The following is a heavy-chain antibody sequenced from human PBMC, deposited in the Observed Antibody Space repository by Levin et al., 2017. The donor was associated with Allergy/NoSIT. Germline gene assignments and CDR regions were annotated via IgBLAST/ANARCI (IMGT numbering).Heavy chain of an antibody. CDR1: GFTFSSYA. V-gene: IGHV3-23*01. D-gene: IGHD6-13*01. J-gene: IGHJ4*02. CDR2: ISGSGGST. CDR3: AKDRAPSGSSSWTFYYFDY. Sequence: GGSLRLSCAASGFTFSSYAMSWVRQAPGKGLEWVSAISGSGGSTYYADSVKGRFTISRDNSKNTLYLQMNSLRAEDTAVYYCAKDRAPSGSSSWTFYYFDYWGQGTLVTVSS.